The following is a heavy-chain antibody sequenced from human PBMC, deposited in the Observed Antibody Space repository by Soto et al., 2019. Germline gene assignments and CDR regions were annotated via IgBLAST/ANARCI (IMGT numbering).Heavy chain of an antibody. J-gene: IGHJ4*02. CDR1: GYTFTVYY. Sequence: ASVKVSCKXSGYTFTVYYMHWVRQAPGQGLEWVGWINPKSGGTMYPQKFQGRVTMTWDTSISTAYMALTRLRSDDTAVYYCARDLAKGGGSAGFDYWGQGTLVTVSS. V-gene: IGHV1-2*02. CDR2: INPKSGGT. CDR3: ARDLAKGGGSAGFDY. D-gene: IGHD1-26*01.